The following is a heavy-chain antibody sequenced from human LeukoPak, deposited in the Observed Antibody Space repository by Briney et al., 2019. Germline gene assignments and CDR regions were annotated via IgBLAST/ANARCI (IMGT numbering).Heavy chain of an antibody. CDR2: MNPNSGNT. CDR1: GYTFTSYD. J-gene: IGHJ6*03. CDR3: ARDARIAAAYQPVGEDYMDV. V-gene: IGHV1-8*01. D-gene: IGHD6-13*01. Sequence: LWASVKVSCKASGYTFTSYDINWVRQATGQGLEWMGWMNPNSGNTGYAQKFQGRVIMTRNTSISTAYMELSSLRSEDTAVYYCARDARIAAAYQPVGEDYMDVWGKGTTVTVSS.